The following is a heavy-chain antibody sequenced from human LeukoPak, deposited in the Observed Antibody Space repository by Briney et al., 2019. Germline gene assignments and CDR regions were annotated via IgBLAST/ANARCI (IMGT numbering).Heavy chain of an antibody. D-gene: IGHD5-24*01. V-gene: IGHV3-7*01. J-gene: IGHJ3*02. CDR2: IKKDGSEK. CDR3: ARDADLGATITGAFDI. Sequence: GGSLRLSCAASGFTFSSYWMSWVRQAPGEGLEWVANIKKDGSEKYYVDSVKGRFTVSRDNAKTSLYLHMNSLRADDKAVYYCARDADLGATITGAFDIWGQGTMVTVSS. CDR1: GFTFSSYW.